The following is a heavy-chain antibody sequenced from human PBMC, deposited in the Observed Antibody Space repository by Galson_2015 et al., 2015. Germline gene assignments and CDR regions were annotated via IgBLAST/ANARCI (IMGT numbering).Heavy chain of an antibody. Sequence: SLRLSCAASGFTFTTHWMSWVRQAPGKGLEWVANIKRDGSEEYYADSVKGRITISRDSTENSLFLQMNSLSAEDTAVYYCTRDQTWGQGTLVTVSS. CDR2: IKRDGSEE. J-gene: IGHJ5*02. CDR3: TRDQT. CDR1: GFTFTTHW. V-gene: IGHV3-7*03.